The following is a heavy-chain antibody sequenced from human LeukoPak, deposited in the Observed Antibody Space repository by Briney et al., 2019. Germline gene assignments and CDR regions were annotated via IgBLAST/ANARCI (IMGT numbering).Heavy chain of an antibody. CDR1: GGSFSGYY. D-gene: IGHD5-18*01. CDR3: ARPYSYGFIQYFDY. J-gene: IGHJ4*02. V-gene: IGHV4-34*01. CDR2: INHSGST. Sequence: SETLSLTCAVYGGSFSGYYWSWIRQPPGKGLEWIGEINHSGSTNYNPSLKSRVTISVDTSKNQFSLKLSSVTAADTAVYYCARPYSYGFIQYFDYWGQGTLVTVSS.